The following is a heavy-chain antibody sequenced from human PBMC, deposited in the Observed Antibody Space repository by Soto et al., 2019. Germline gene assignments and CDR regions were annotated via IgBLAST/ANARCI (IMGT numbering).Heavy chain of an antibody. CDR3: NRGSAYDFWSGYL. CDR1: GGTSTRYA. CDR2: IVPMFGTS. V-gene: IGHV1-69*06. Sequence: QERLVQSGAEVRKPGSSVKVSCQVTGGTSTRYAINGLRQAHGQGLEWMGGIVPMFGTSKYAQKFQGRVTITAETSTNIAYMELRSLRSEDTAVYYCNRGSAYDFWSGYLWVQGTLVSVSS. J-gene: IGHJ4*02. D-gene: IGHD3-3*01.